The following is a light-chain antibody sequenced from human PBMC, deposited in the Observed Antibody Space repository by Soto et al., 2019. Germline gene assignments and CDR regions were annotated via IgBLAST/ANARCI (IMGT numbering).Light chain of an antibody. V-gene: IGKV1-5*01. Sequence: DIQMTQSPSTLSASIGDRVTITCRASQSVSTWLAWYQQKSGKAPKFLIYDASNLEGGVPSRFSGSGSGTEFTLTISSLQPDDFATYYCQQYNTYPWTFGQGTKVDIK. CDR1: QSVSTW. CDR3: QQYNTYPWT. J-gene: IGKJ1*01. CDR2: DAS.